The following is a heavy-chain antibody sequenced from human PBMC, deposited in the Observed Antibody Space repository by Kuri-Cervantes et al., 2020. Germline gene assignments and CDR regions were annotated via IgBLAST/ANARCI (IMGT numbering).Heavy chain of an antibody. J-gene: IGHJ4*02. V-gene: IGHV4-34*01. Sequence: SETLSLTCAVYGGSFSGYYWSWIRQPPGKGLEWIGEIYHSGSTNYNPSLKSRVTISVDTSKNQFSLKLSSVTAADTAVYYCARDGDGPFDYWGQGTLVTVSS. CDR1: GGSFSGYY. D-gene: IGHD5-24*01. CDR3: ARDGDGPFDY. CDR2: IYHSGST.